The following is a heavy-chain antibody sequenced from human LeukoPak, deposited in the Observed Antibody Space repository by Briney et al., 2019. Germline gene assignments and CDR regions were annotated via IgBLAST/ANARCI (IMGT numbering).Heavy chain of an antibody. CDR2: INTDNGDT. CDR3: ARASSSYGSGLSYIDY. Sequence: ASVKVSCKASGYIFANHGLTWVRQAPGQGLEWMGWINTDNGDTNYAQKVQDRVTLTTEASTKTAYMELRSLSSDDTAFYYCARASSSYGSGLSYIDYWGQGTLATVSS. D-gene: IGHD3-10*01. J-gene: IGHJ4*02. CDR1: GYIFANHG. V-gene: IGHV1-18*01.